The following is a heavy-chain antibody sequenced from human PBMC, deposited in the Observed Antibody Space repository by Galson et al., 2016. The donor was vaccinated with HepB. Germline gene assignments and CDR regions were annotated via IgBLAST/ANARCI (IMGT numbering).Heavy chain of an antibody. Sequence: SLRLSCAASGFMFSTYWMQWVRQAPGKGLVWVSLIDPDGTTIDYADSVRGRFSISRDNAKNTMSLQMNSLRVEDMGVYYCVRDSGTYPGYYDFWGQGTLVTAAS. V-gene: IGHV3-74*01. CDR3: VRDSGTYPGYYDF. D-gene: IGHD1-26*01. CDR2: IDPDGTTI. CDR1: GFMFSTYW. J-gene: IGHJ4*02.